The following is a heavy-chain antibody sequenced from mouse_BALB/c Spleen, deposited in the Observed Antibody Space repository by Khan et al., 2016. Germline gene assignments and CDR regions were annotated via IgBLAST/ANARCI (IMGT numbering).Heavy chain of an antibody. CDR1: GYTFTDYY. CDR2: IYPGSGNT. V-gene: IGHV1-77*01. Sequence: VQLQESGAELARPGASVKLSCKASGYTFTDYYINWVKQRTGQGLEWIGEIYPGSGNTYYNEKFKGKATLTVDKSSSTAYMQLSSLTSEDSAVYYCARSVYYGSYFDYWGQGTTLTVSS. J-gene: IGHJ2*01. D-gene: IGHD2-2*01. CDR3: ARSVYYGSYFDY.